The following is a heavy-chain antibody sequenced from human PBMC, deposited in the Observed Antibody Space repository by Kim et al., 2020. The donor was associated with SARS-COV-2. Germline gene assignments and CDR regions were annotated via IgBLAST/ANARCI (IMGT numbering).Heavy chain of an antibody. D-gene: IGHD3-3*01. J-gene: IGHJ5*02. V-gene: IGHV3-74*01. Sequence: SRTYYADSVEGRFTSSRDTAKNTLYLQMNSLRVEDTAVYYCTSGASGFDPWGQGTLVTVSS. CDR3: TSGASGFDP. CDR2: SRT.